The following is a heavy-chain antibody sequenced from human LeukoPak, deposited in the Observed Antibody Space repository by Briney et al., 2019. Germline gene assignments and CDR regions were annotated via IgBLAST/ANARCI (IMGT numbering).Heavy chain of an antibody. CDR1: GFTFSSYD. J-gene: IGHJ6*02. CDR2: IVSAGDT. V-gene: IGHV3-13*01. Sequence: GGSLRLSCAASGFTFSSYDMHWVRQATGKGLEWVSGIVSAGDTYYLGSVKGRFTISRENAKNSLYLQMNSLRVGDTAVYYCARGERVQGAEPIPYYNGMDVWGQGTTVTVSS. CDR3: ARGERVQGAEPIPYYNGMDV. D-gene: IGHD3-10*01.